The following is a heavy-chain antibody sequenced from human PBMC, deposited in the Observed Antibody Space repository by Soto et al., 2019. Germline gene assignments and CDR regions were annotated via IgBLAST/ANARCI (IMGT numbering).Heavy chain of an antibody. CDR2: IDPSDSYS. D-gene: IGHD5-12*01. CDR3: ARRGYGGYGGGDAFDI. V-gene: IGHV5-10-1*01. J-gene: IGHJ3*02. Sequence: GESLKISCKGSGYSFTSYWISWVRQMPGKGLELMGRIDPSDSYSNYSPSFQGHVTISADKSVSTAYLQWSSLKASDTAMFYCARRGYGGYGGGDAFDIWGQGTMVTVSS. CDR1: GYSFTSYW.